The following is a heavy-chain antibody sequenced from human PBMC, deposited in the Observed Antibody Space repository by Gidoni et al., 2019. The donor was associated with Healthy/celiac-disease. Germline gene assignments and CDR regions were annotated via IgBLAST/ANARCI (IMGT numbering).Heavy chain of an antibody. CDR3: ARDRYYDSSGYYSGNEYNWFDP. D-gene: IGHD3-22*01. CDR2: INPNSGGT. V-gene: IGHV1-2*04. J-gene: IGHJ5*02. Sequence: QVQLVQSGAEVKKPGASVKDSCKASGYTFTGYYMHWGRQAPGQGLEWMGWINPNSGGTNYAQKFQGWVTMTRDTSISTAYMELSRLRSDDTAVYYCARDRYYDSSGYYSGNEYNWFDPWGQGTLVTVSS. CDR1: GYTFTGYY.